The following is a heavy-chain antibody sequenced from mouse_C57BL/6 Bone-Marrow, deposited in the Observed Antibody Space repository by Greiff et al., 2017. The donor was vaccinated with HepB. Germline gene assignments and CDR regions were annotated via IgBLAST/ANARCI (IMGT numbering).Heavy chain of an antibody. CDR1: GYTFTSYG. D-gene: IGHD1-3*01. CDR3: ASQGVLPKGY. Sequence: VKLQESGAELARPGASVKLSCKASGYTFTSYGISWVKQRTGQGLEWIGEIYPRSGNTYYNEKFKGKATLTADKSSSTAYMELRSLTSEDSAVYFCASQGVLPKGYWGQGTTLTVSS. CDR2: IYPRSGNT. J-gene: IGHJ2*01. V-gene: IGHV1-81*01.